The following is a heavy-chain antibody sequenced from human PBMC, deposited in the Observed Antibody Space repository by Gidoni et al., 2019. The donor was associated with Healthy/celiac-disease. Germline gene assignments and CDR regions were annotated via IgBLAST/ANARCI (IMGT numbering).Heavy chain of an antibody. CDR1: GGSISSGGYS. CDR2: IYHSGST. CDR3: ARVLKELYGDYGQRANWFDP. J-gene: IGHJ5*02. D-gene: IGHD4-17*01. Sequence: QLQLQESGSGLVKPSQTLSLTCAVSGGSISSGGYSWSWIRQPPGKGLEWIGYIYHSGSTYYNPSLKSRVTISVDRSKNQFSLKLSSVTAADTAVYYCARVLKELYGDYGQRANWFDPWGQGTLVTVSS. V-gene: IGHV4-30-2*01.